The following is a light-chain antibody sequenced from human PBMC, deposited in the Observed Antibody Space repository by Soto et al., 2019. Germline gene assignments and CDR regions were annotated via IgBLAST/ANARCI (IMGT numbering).Light chain of an antibody. CDR2: GAS. CDR1: ESVSTN. J-gene: IGKJ1*01. V-gene: IGKV3D-15*01. CDR3: QWYNNWSTGT. Sequence: EIVLTQSPATLSLTPGERVTLSCRASESVSTNLAWYQQRAGQAPRLLIYGASTRATGIPARFSGSGSGTESAFSITSLQSEDFEVEYCQWYNNWSTGTFGQGTKVDIK.